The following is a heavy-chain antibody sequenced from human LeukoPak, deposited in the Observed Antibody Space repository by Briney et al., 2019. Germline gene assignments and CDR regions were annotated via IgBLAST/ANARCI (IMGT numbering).Heavy chain of an antibody. V-gene: IGHV4-59*01. D-gene: IGHD3-10*01. J-gene: IGHJ5*02. CDR2: IYYSGNT. CDR3: ARGGVNYKIAGP. CDR1: GESLNSYY. Sequence: PSETLSLTCAVYGESLNSYYWSWIRQPPGKGLEWIGYIYYSGNTNYNPSLKSRVTISVDTSKNQFSLKLSSVTAADTAVYYCARGGVNYKIAGPWGQGALVTASS.